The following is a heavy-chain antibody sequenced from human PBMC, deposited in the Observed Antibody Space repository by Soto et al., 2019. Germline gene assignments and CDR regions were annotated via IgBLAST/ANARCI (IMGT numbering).Heavy chain of an antibody. J-gene: IGHJ4*02. D-gene: IGHD2-2*01. CDR1: GGSISSYY. CDR3: ARARSYASRFDY. Sequence: QVQLQESGPGLVKPSETLSLTCTVSGGSISSYYWSWIRQPPGKGLEWIGYIYYSGSTNYNPSLKSRVTISVDTSKNQFSLKLSSVTAADTAVYYCARARSYASRFDYWGQGTLVTVSS. V-gene: IGHV4-59*01. CDR2: IYYSGST.